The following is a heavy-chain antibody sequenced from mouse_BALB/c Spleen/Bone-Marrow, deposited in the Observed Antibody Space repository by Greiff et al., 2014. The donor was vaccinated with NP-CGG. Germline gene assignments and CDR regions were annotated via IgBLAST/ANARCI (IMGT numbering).Heavy chain of an antibody. CDR3: ASLYFYGSSYYTMDY. V-gene: IGHV5-6-5*01. J-gene: IGHJ4*01. CDR1: GFTFSSYA. CDR2: ISSGGST. Sequence: EVQLQESGGGLVKPGGSLKLSCAASGFTFSSYAMSWVRQTPEKRLEWVASISSGGSTYYPDSVKGRFTISRGNARNILYLQMSSLRSEDTAMYYCASLYFYGSSYYTMDYWGQGTSVTVSS. D-gene: IGHD1-1*01.